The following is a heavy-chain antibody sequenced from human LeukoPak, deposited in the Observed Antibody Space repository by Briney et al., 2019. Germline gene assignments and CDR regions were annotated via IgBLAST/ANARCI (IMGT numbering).Heavy chain of an antibody. V-gene: IGHV4-38-2*02. CDR3: ARGYYYDSSQH. Sequence: SETLSLTCTVSGYSISSGYYWGWIRQPPGKGLEWIGSIYHSGSTYYNPSLKSRVTISVDTSKNQFSLKLSSVTAADTAVYYCARGYYYDSSQHRGQGTLVTVSS. CDR2: IYHSGST. CDR1: GYSISSGYY. J-gene: IGHJ1*01. D-gene: IGHD3-22*01.